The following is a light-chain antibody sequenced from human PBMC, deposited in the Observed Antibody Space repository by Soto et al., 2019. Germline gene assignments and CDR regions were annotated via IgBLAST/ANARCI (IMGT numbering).Light chain of an antibody. CDR1: QSISRY. CDR3: QQSYSSPPT. V-gene: IGKV1-39*01. Sequence: DIQMTQSPSALSASVGSSFTITCQASQSISRYLNWYQQKPGKAPKLLIYAASSLQSGVPSRFSGSRSGPDFTLTISSLQPEDFATYYCQQSYSSPPTFGQGTKVDIK. CDR2: AAS. J-gene: IGKJ1*01.